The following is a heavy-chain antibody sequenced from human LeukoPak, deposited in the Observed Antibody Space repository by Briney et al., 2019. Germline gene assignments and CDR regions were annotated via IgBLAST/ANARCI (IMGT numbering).Heavy chain of an antibody. CDR2: FYHSGTI. D-gene: IGHD3-10*01. J-gene: IGHJ2*01. CDR3: ARQGVVPNKAGWYFDL. CDR1: GGSITSSNYF. Sequence: SETLSLTCIVSGGSITSSNYFWGWIRQPPGKGLEWIGGFYHSGTIFYSPSLGSRVGISIDTSKNQFSLRLLSVTAADTAVYYCARQGVVPNKAGWYFDLWGRGSLVTVSS. V-gene: IGHV4-39*01.